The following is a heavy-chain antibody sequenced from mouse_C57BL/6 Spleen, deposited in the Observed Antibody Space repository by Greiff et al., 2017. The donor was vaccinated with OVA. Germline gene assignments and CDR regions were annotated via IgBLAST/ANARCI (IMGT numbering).Heavy chain of an antibody. J-gene: IGHJ4*01. CDR2: IRSKSNNYAT. D-gene: IGHD1-1*01. Sequence: EVKLVESGGGLVQPKGSLKLSCAASGFSFNTYAMNWVRQAPGKGLEWVARIRSKSNNYATYYADSVKDRFTISRDDSESMLYLQMNNLKTEDTAMYYCVITTVVAPYAMDYWGQGTSVTVSS. CDR3: VITTVVAPYAMDY. V-gene: IGHV10-1*01. CDR1: GFSFNTYA.